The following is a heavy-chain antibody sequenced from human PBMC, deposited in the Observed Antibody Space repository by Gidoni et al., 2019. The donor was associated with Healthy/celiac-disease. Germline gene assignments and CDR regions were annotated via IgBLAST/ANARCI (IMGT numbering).Heavy chain of an antibody. CDR3: ARDGGYCSSTSCRRNYGMDV. CDR1: GFTLTSIY. V-gene: IGHV3-53*04. Sequence: EVQLVESGGGLVQPGGSLRLSCAASGFTLTSIYMCWVRQAPGKGLEWVSVIDSGCSTYYADSVKGRFTISRHNSKNTLYLQMNSLRAEDTAVYYCARDGGYCSSTSCRRNYGMDVWGQGTTVTVSS. CDR2: IDSGCST. J-gene: IGHJ6*02. D-gene: IGHD2-2*01.